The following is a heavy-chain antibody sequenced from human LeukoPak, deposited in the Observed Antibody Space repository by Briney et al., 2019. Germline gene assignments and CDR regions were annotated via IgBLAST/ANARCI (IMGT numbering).Heavy chain of an antibody. Sequence: PGGSLRLSCAASGFTFGDHIMNWVRQLPGKRLEWVAYVSGSGSTVYYADSVKGRFTVSRDNGKSSLYLQMNSLRVEDTALYYCVRQSASWGQGTLVTVSS. J-gene: IGHJ5*02. CDR1: GFTFGDHI. V-gene: IGHV3-48*01. CDR3: VRQSAS. CDR2: VSGSGSTV.